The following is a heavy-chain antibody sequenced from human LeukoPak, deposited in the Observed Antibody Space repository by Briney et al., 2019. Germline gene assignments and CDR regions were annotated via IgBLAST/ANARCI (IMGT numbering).Heavy chain of an antibody. Sequence: NPSETLSLTCAVSGGSISSGGYSWSWIRQPPGKGLEWIGYIYHSGSTYYNPSLKSRVTISVDRSKNQFSLKLSSVTAADTAVYYCARAIAAAGPTKEDWFDPWGQGTLVTVSS. J-gene: IGHJ5*02. CDR1: GGSISSGGYS. D-gene: IGHD6-13*01. CDR2: IYHSGST. V-gene: IGHV4-30-2*01. CDR3: ARAIAAAGPTKEDWFDP.